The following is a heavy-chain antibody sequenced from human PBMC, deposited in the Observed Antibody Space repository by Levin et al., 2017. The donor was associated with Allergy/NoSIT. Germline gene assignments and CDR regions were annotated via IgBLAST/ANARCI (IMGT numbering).Heavy chain of an antibody. Sequence: GESLKISCAASGFTFRSYAMHWVRQAPGKGLEWVAVISSDGNKKSHADSVKGRFGISRDNSKSTVYLQLNSLRSEDTAMYYCATAAYNSDWDFHKGYSYFDYWGQGALVTVSS. CDR2: ISSDGNKK. D-gene: IGHD6-19*01. CDR1: GFTFRSYA. V-gene: IGHV3-30*09. CDR3: ATAAYNSDWDFHKGYSYFDY. J-gene: IGHJ4*02.